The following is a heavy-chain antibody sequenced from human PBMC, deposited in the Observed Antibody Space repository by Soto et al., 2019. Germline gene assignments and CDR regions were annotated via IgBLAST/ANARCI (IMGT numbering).Heavy chain of an antibody. J-gene: IGHJ4*02. CDR1: GYTFTSYG. CDR2: ISAYNGNT. D-gene: IGHD2-21*02. Sequence: ASVKVSCKASGYTFTSYGISWVRQAPGQGLEWMGWISAYNGNTNYAQKLQGRVTMTTDTATSTAYMELRSLRSDDTAVYYCARDMRLGDPGNLGYWGQGTLVTVSS. CDR3: ARDMRLGDPGNLGY. V-gene: IGHV1-18*01.